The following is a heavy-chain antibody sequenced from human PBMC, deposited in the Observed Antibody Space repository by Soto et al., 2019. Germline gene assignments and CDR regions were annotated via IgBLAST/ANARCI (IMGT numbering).Heavy chain of an antibody. CDR3: ARGPSQMSGVVIIRWFDP. D-gene: IGHD3-3*01. CDR1: GFTFSSYW. CDR2: IKQDGSEA. V-gene: IGHV3-7*01. J-gene: IGHJ5*02. Sequence: GGSLRLSCAASGFTFSSYWMSWMRQAPGKGLECVANIKQDGSEAYYVDSVKGRFTISRDNTKNSIYLQMSSLGAEDTAVYYCARGPSQMSGVVIIRWFDPWGQGTLVTVSS.